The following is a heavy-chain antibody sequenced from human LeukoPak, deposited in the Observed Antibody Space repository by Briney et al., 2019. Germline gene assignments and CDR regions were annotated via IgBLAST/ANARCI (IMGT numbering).Heavy chain of an antibody. D-gene: IGHD4-17*01. CDR3: ARDWPSSGYGDYVPDAFDI. V-gene: IGHV3-30*03. CDR1: GFTFSDYY. CDR2: ISYEGSNK. J-gene: IGHJ3*02. Sequence: PGGSLRLSCAASGFTFSDYYMSWIRQAPGKGLEWVAVISYEGSNKYYADSVKGRFTIARDNSKNTLYLQMNSLRAEDTAVYYCARDWPSSGYGDYVPDAFDIWGQGTMVTVSS.